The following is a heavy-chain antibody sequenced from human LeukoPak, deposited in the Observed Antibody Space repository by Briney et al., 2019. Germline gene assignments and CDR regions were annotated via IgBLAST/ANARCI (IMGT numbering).Heavy chain of an antibody. CDR1: GGSFSGYY. CDR3: ARHPGPKELQGDY. D-gene: IGHD1-26*01. Sequence: SETLSLTCAVYGGSFSGYYWSWIHQPPGKGLEWIGEINHSGSTNYNPSLKSRVTISVDTSKNQFSLKLSSVTAADTAVYYCARHPGPKELQGDYWGQGTLVTVSS. CDR2: INHSGST. V-gene: IGHV4-34*01. J-gene: IGHJ4*02.